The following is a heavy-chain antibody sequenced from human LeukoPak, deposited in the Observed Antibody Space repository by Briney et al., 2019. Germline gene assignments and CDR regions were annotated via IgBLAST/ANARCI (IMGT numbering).Heavy chain of an antibody. Sequence: PGGSLRLSCAASGFTFSSYGMHWVRQAPGKGLEWVAVISYDGSNKYYADSVKGRFTISRDNSKNTLYLQMNSLRAEDTAVYYCAKGSGYADYYYGMDVWGQGTTVTVSS. CDR1: GFTFSSYG. CDR3: AKGSGYADYYYGMDV. J-gene: IGHJ6*02. CDR2: ISYDGSNK. D-gene: IGHD5-12*01. V-gene: IGHV3-30*18.